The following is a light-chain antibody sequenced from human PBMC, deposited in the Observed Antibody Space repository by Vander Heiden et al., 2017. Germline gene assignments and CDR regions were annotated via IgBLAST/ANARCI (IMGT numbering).Light chain of an antibody. CDR1: NIESKS. Sequence: SSVLTPPPSVSVAPGQTARITCGGTNIESKSVHGYQQKPGQAPVLVVYDDSDRPAGIPERFSGSNSGNTATLTISRVEAGDEADYYCQVWDSSSDHVVFGGGTKLTVL. J-gene: IGLJ2*01. V-gene: IGLV3-21*02. CDR2: DDS. CDR3: QVWDSSSDHVV.